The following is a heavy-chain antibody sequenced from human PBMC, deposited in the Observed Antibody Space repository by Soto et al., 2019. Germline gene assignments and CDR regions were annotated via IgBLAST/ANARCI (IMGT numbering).Heavy chain of an antibody. CDR2: IYYSGST. Sequence: PSETLSLTCTVSGGSISSGGYYWSWIRQHPGKGLEWIGYIYYSGSTYYNPSLKSRVTISVDTSKNQFSLKLSSVTAADTAVYCCARDGVPEYYDFWSGYPNPTLGMDVWGQGTTVTVSS. CDR3: ARDGVPEYYDFWSGYPNPTLGMDV. D-gene: IGHD3-3*01. V-gene: IGHV4-31*03. CDR1: GGSISSGGYY. J-gene: IGHJ6*02.